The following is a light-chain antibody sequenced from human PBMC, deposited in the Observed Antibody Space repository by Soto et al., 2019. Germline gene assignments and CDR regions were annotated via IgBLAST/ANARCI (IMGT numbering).Light chain of an antibody. CDR1: SSDVGGYDY. J-gene: IGLJ3*02. CDR3: CSYTDTSGRV. CDR2: EVS. Sequence: QSVLTQPASVSGSPGQSITISCVGSSSDVGGYDYVSWYQQHPGRAPKVIIYEVSNRPSGVSDRFSGSKSGNTASLTISAVQAEDDADYYCCSYTDTSGRVFGGGTKLTVL. V-gene: IGLV2-14*01.